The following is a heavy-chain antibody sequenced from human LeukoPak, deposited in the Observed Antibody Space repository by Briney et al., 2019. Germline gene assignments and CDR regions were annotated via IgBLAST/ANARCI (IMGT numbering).Heavy chain of an antibody. CDR3: AKDTLASTVTTYGGYFDL. J-gene: IGHJ2*01. CDR2: ISWNSGSI. CDR1: GFTFDDYA. Sequence: GGSLRLSCAASGFTFDDYAMHWVRQAPGKGLEWASGISWNSGSIGYADSVKGRFTISRDNAKNSLYLQMNSLRAEDTALYYCAKDTLASTVTTYGGYFDLWGRGTLVTVSS. D-gene: IGHD4-17*01. V-gene: IGHV3-9*01.